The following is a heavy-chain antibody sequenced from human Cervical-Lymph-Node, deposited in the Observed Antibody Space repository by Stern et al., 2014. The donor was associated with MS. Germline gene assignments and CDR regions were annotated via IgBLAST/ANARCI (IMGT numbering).Heavy chain of an antibody. V-gene: IGHV3-9*01. CDR3: AKDIAAATMYYFDY. CDR1: GFTFDDYA. Sequence: VQLQESGGGLVQPGRSLRLSCAASGFTFDDYAMHWVRQTPGKGLEWVSGISWDSGTIGYSDSVKGRFTISRDNAKNSLYLQMNSLRAEDTALYYCAKDIAAATMYYFDYWGQGTLVTVSS. D-gene: IGHD6-25*01. J-gene: IGHJ4*02. CDR2: ISWDSGTI.